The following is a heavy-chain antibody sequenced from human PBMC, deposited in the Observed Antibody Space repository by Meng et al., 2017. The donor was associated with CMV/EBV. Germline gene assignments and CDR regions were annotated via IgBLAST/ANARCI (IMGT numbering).Heavy chain of an antibody. J-gene: IGHJ5*02. CDR1: GFTVRSNY. CDR2: IYSGGST. V-gene: IGHV3-53*01. CDR3: ARDNWGLGWFDP. Sequence: EVQLVEPGGGLTQPGGSLGLYCADFGFTVRSNYISWVRQDPGKGLEWFSVIYSGGSTYYSDSVKGRFTISRDNSKNTLYLQMNSLRAEDTAVYYCARDNWGLGWFDPWGQGTLVTVSS. D-gene: IGHD3-16*01.